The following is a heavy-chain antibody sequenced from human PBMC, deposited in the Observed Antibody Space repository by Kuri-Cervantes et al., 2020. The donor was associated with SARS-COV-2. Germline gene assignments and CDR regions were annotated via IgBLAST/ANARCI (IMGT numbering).Heavy chain of an antibody. CDR2: IIPILGTA. CDR1: GGTFSSYA. D-gene: IGHD3-22*01. Sequence: SVKVSCKASGGTFSSYAISWVRQAPGQGLEWMGRIIPILGTANYAQKFQGRVTITADKSTSTAYMELSSLRSEDTAVYYCARDYYDSSGLLPVDYWGQGTLVTVSS. V-gene: IGHV1-69*04. J-gene: IGHJ4*02. CDR3: ARDYYDSSGLLPVDY.